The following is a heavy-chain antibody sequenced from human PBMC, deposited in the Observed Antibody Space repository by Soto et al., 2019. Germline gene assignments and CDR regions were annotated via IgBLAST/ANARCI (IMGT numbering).Heavy chain of an antibody. J-gene: IGHJ6*02. D-gene: IGHD2-15*01. CDR1: GYTFTSYG. CDR2: ISAYNGNT. V-gene: IGHV1-18*04. Sequence: QVQLVQSGAEVKKPGASVKVSCKASGYTFTSYGISWVRQAPGQGLEWMGWISAYNGNTNYAQKLQGRVTMTTDTSTSTAYMEVRSLRSDDTAVYYCARGKPYHYYYYYGMDVWGQGTTVTVSS. CDR3: ARGKPYHYYYYYGMDV.